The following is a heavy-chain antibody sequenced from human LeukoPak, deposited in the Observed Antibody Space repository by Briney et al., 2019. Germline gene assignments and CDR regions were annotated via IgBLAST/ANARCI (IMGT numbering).Heavy chain of an antibody. Sequence: PWGSLRLSCVASGFTFSDAWMSWVRQAPGKGLEWVGRIKSKIDGGTIDYGAPVKGRFTISRDDSRNTLYLQMNSLKTEDTAVYYCTTRRQDGCWGQGTLVTVS. CDR3: TTRRQDGC. CDR1: GFTFSDAW. CDR2: IKSKIDGGTI. V-gene: IGHV3-15*01. J-gene: IGHJ4*02. D-gene: IGHD6-25*01.